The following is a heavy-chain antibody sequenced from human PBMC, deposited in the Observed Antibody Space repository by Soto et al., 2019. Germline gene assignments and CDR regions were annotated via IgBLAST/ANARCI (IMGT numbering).Heavy chain of an antibody. CDR3: ARHLRGSLSLDPFDI. CDR2: IHYRGST. CDR1: GDSISSSSYY. V-gene: IGHV4-39*01. J-gene: IGHJ3*02. Sequence: PSETLSLTCTVSGDSISSSSYYWGWVRQPPGKGLEWIASIHYRGSTYYNPSLESRLAISLDTSKNQFSLKLNSMTAADTAVYFCARHLRGSLSLDPFDIWGQGTMVTVSS.